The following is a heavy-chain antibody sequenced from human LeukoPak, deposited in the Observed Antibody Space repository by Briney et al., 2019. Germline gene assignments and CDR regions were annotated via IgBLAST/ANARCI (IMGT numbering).Heavy chain of an antibody. V-gene: IGHV3-21*01. Sequence: GGSLRLSCAASGFTFNNYNMNWVRQAPGKGLEWVSSISSSSTYIYYADSVKGRFTISRANAKNSLYLQMNSLRAEDTAIYYCANEIRPNDYWGQGTLVTVSS. CDR2: ISSSSTYI. CDR1: GFTFNNYN. CDR3: ANEIRPNDY. D-gene: IGHD4-17*01. J-gene: IGHJ4*02.